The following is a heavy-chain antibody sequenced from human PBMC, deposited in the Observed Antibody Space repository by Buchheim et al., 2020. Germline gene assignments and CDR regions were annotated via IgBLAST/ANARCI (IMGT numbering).Heavy chain of an antibody. D-gene: IGHD2-15*01. CDR2: IRYDGSNK. Sequence: QVQLVESGGGVVQPGRSLRLSCAASGFTFSSYGMHWVRQAPGKGLERVAFIRYDGSNKYYADSVKGRFTISRDNSKNTLYLQMNSLRAEDTAVYYCAKGGYCSGGSCPLYYYYGMDVWGQGTT. CDR3: AKGGYCSGGSCPLYYYYGMDV. CDR1: GFTFSSYG. J-gene: IGHJ6*02. V-gene: IGHV3-30*02.